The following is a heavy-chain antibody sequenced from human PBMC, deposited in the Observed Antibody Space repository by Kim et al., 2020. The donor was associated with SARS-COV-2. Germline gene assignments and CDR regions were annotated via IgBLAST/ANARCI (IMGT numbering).Heavy chain of an antibody. CDR1: GDSISSYY. J-gene: IGHJ4*02. V-gene: IGHV4-59*01. CDR2: IYYSGST. Sequence: SETLSLTCTVSGDSISSYYWSWIRQSPGKGLEWIGYIYYSGSTNYNPSLKSRVTISVDTSKNQFSLKLSSVTAADTAVYYCARAQRWGYYYWGQGTLVTVSS. D-gene: IGHD1-26*01. CDR3: ARAQRWGYYY.